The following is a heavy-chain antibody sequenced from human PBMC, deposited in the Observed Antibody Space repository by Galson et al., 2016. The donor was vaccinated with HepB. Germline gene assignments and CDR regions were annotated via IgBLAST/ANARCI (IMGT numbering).Heavy chain of an antibody. D-gene: IGHD5-18*01. CDR3: ANGGGYSYATRVDY. CDR1: GFTFSSYG. J-gene: IGHJ2*01. CDR2: IWYDGSDK. V-gene: IGHV3-33*06. Sequence: SLRLSCAASGFTFSSYGMHWVRQAPGKGLEWVAIIWYDGSDKYYADSVKGRFTISRDNAKNSLYLQMNSLRDGDTAVYCCANGGGYSYATRVDYWGRGTLVTVSS.